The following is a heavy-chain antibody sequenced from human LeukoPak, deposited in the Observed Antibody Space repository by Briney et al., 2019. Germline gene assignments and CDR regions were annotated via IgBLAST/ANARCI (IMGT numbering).Heavy chain of an antibody. CDR3: AKGTRSSPNDAADI. D-gene: IGHD1-26*01. J-gene: IGHJ3*02. CDR1: GFTFSNCA. Sequence: GGSLRLSCAASGFTFSNCAMSWVRQAPGKGLEWVSAIIGSGGTTYYTNSVKGRFTISRDNSKNTLYLQMNSLRAEDTAVYYCAKGTRSSPNDAADIWGQGTMVTVSS. V-gene: IGHV3-23*01. CDR2: IIGSGGTT.